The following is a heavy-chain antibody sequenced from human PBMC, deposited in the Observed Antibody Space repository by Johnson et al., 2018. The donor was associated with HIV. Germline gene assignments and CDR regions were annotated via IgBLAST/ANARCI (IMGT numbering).Heavy chain of an antibody. Sequence: VQLVESGGGLIQPGGSLRLSCAASGFTVSSNYMSWVRQAPGKGLEWVSLISWDGGSTYYADSVKGRFTISRDNSKNSLYLQMNSLRAEDTAVYYCARDRGDSSGYYYGAHAFDIWGQGTMVTVSS. J-gene: IGHJ3*02. D-gene: IGHD3-22*01. CDR1: GFTVSSNY. V-gene: IGHV3-53*01. CDR3: ARDRGDSSGYYYGAHAFDI. CDR2: ISWDGGST.